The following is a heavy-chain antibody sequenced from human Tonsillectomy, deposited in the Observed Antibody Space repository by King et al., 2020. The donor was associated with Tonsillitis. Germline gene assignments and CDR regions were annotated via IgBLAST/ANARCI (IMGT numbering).Heavy chain of an antibody. CDR3: VRTGDQATRALREADY. CDR2: ISGSGSDK. Sequence: QLVQSGGGLVKPGGSLRLSCAASGFTFSSHSMNWVRQPPGKGLEWVPSISGSGSDKYYVDSVKGRFTISRDNVENSLNLQMNSLRADDTAVYYCVRTGDQATRALREADYWGQGTLVTVSS. J-gene: IGHJ4*02. D-gene: IGHD1-1*01. CDR1: GFTFSSHS. V-gene: IGHV3-21*01.